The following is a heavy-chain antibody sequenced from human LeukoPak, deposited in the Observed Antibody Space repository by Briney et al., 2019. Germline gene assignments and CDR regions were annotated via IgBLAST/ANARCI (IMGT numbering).Heavy chain of an antibody. D-gene: IGHD3-9*01. CDR3: ARKGRDYDILTGLNWFDP. J-gene: IGHJ5*02. Sequence: SETLSLTCTVSGGSISSSSYYWGWIRQPPGKGLEWIGSIYYSGSTYYNPSLKSRVTISVDTSKNQFSLKLSSVTAADTAVYYCARKGRDYDILTGLNWFDPWGQGTLVTVSS. CDR1: GGSISSSSYY. CDR2: IYYSGST. V-gene: IGHV4-39*07.